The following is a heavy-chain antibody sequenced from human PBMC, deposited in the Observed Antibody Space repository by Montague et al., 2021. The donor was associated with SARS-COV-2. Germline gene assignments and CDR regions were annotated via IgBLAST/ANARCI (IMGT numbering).Heavy chain of an antibody. D-gene: IGHD6-13*01. Sequence: PALVKPTQTFTLTCTFSGFSLSTSGMCVSWIRQPPGKALEWLARIDWDDDKYYSTSLKTRLTISKDTSKNQVVLTMTNMDPVDTATYYCARIHIAAAGTGLDYWGQGTLVTVSS. CDR3: ARIHIAAAGTGLDY. V-gene: IGHV2-70*11. CDR1: GFSLSTSGMC. CDR2: IDWDDDK. J-gene: IGHJ4*02.